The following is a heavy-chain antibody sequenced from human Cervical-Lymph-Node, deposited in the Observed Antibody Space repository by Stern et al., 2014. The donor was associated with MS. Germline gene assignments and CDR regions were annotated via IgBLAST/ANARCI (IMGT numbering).Heavy chain of an antibody. V-gene: IGHV3-11*01. CDR1: GFSFRNYY. J-gene: IGHJ4*02. CDR2: ISSSGHHI. D-gene: IGHD3-10*01. CDR3: ARCDGSSDDY. Sequence: VQLVESGGGLVKPGGSLRLSCAAAGFSFRNYYMSWIRQAPGKGLEWVSDISSSGHHIDSTDTAKRRLSMSRDSARSSLYLQFNSLRADDTAVYNCARCDGSSDDYWGRGTLVTVSS.